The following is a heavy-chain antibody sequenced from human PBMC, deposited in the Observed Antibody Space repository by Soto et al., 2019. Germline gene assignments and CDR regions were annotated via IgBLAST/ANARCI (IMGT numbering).Heavy chain of an antibody. CDR2: IIPMLGIA. CDR3: ARVEMGTIPGYDYGMDV. J-gene: IGHJ6*02. D-gene: IGHD1-1*01. Sequence: QVRLVQSGAEVKKPGSSVKVSCKASGGTFSSYTISWVRQAPGQGLEWMGRIIPMLGIANYAQKFQGRVTITADKSTSTAYMELSSLRSEDTAVYYCARVEMGTIPGYDYGMDVWGQGTTVTVSS. CDR1: GGTFSSYT. V-gene: IGHV1-69*02.